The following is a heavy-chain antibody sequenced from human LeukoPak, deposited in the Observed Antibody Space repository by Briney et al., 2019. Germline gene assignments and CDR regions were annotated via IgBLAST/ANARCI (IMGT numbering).Heavy chain of an antibody. Sequence: GGSLRLSCAASGFTFSSYDMHWVRQATGKGLEWVSAIGTTGDTYYSHSVRGRFTISRENAKNSLILQMNSLRAGDTAVYFCASSPSYSSSWYALDSWGQGTLVTVSS. CDR3: ASSPSYSSSWYALDS. V-gene: IGHV3-13*01. CDR1: GFTFSSYD. D-gene: IGHD6-13*01. CDR2: IGTTGDT. J-gene: IGHJ4*02.